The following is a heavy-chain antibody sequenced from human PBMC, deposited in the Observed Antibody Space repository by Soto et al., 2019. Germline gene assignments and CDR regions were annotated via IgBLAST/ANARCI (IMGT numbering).Heavy chain of an antibody. J-gene: IGHJ3*02. D-gene: IGHD3-10*01. Sequence: GGSLRLSCAASGFTFDDYAMHWVRQAPGKGLEWVSGISWNSGSIGYADSVKGRFTISRDNAKNSLYLQMNSLRAEDTALYYCAKAFLGYYYGSGSYLDIWGQGTMVTVSS. CDR2: ISWNSGSI. CDR1: GFTFDDYA. CDR3: AKAFLGYYYGSGSYLDI. V-gene: IGHV3-9*01.